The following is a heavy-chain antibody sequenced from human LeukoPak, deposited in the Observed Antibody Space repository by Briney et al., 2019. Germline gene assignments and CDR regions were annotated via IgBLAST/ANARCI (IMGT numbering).Heavy chain of an antibody. V-gene: IGHV4-59*12. Sequence: SETLSLTCTVSGGSISSYYWSWIRQPPGKGLEWIGYIYYSGSTNYNPSLKSRVTISVDTSKNQFSLKLSSVTAADTAVYYCAKEHYGDYVNWFDPWGQGTLVTVSS. D-gene: IGHD4-17*01. CDR1: GGSISSYY. J-gene: IGHJ5*02. CDR3: AKEHYGDYVNWFDP. CDR2: IYYSGST.